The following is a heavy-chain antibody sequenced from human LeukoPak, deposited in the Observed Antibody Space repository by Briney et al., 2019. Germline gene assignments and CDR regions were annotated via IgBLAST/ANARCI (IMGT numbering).Heavy chain of an antibody. D-gene: IGHD2-2*02. Sequence: GGSLRLSCAASGFTFSSYWMNWARQAPGKGLEWVASINHNGNVNYYVDSVKGRFTISRDNAKNSLYLQMSNLRAEDTAVYYCASSFLRVPAAIVSQMDVWGQGTTVTVSS. CDR3: ASSFLRVPAAIVSQMDV. CDR2: INHNGNVN. CDR1: GFTFSSYW. V-gene: IGHV3-7*03. J-gene: IGHJ6*02.